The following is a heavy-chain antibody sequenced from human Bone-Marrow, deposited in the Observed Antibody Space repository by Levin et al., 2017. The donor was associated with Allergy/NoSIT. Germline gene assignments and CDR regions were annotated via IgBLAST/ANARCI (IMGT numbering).Heavy chain of an antibody. J-gene: IGHJ4*02. V-gene: IGHV1-69*13. CDR1: GGTFSSYA. D-gene: IGHD2-21*01. CDR2: IIPIFGTA. CDR3: ASPGLGGRPLWNY. Sequence: SVKVSCKASGGTFSSYAISWVRQAPGQGLEWMGGIIPIFGTANYAQKFQGRVTITADESTSTAYMELSSLRSEDTAVYYCASPGLGGRPLWNYWGQGTLVTVSS.